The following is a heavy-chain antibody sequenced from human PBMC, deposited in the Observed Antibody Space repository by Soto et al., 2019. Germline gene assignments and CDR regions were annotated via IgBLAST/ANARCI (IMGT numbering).Heavy chain of an antibody. CDR2: ISAYNGNT. CDR3: ATYCSGGSCLSTYFDY. J-gene: IGHJ4*02. Sequence: GASVKVSCKASGYAFTSYGISWVRQAPGQGLEWMGWISAYNGNTNYAQKLQGRVTMTTDTSTSTAYMELGSLRSDDTAVYYCATYCSGGSCLSTYFDYWGQGTLVTVSS. D-gene: IGHD2-15*01. V-gene: IGHV1-18*01. CDR1: GYAFTSYG.